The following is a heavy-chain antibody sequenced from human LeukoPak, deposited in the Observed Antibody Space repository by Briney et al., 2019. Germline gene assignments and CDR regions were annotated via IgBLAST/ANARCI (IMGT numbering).Heavy chain of an antibody. CDR2: ISSSSTTI. Sequence: GGSLRLSCAASGFSFSSYCMNWVRQAPGKGLEWVSYISSSSTTIYYADSVKGRFTISRDNAKNSLYLQMNSLRAEDTAVYYCARDLRYSSYYFDYWGQGTLVTVSS. V-gene: IGHV3-48*01. J-gene: IGHJ4*02. CDR1: GFSFSSYC. CDR3: ARDLRYSSYYFDY. D-gene: IGHD5-18*01.